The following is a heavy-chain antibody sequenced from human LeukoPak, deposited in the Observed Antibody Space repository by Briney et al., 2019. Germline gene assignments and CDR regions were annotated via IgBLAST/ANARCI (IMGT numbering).Heavy chain of an antibody. D-gene: IGHD3-22*01. J-gene: IGHJ3*02. CDR3: AKDPGGITMIVVVIDAFDI. V-gene: IGHV3-23*01. CDR2: ISGSGGST. Sequence: TGGSLRLSCAVSGFAFSSYAMSWVRQAPGKGLEWVSAISGSGGSTYYADSVKGRFTISRDNSKNTLYLQMNSLRAEDTAVYYCAKDPGGITMIVVVIDAFDIWGQGTMVTVSS. CDR1: GFAFSSYA.